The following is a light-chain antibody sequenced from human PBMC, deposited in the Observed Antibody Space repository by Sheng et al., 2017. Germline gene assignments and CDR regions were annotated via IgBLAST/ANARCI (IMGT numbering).Light chain of an antibody. V-gene: IGKV3-15*01. CDR1: QSVSSK. Sequence: EIVMTQSPATLSVSPGERATLSCRASQSVSSKLAWYQQKPGQAPRLLIYAASTRATGIPARFSGRGSGTDFTLAISRLEPEDFAVYYCQQYGSSPLTFGGGTKVEIK. J-gene: IGKJ4*01. CDR2: AAS. CDR3: QQYGSSPLT.